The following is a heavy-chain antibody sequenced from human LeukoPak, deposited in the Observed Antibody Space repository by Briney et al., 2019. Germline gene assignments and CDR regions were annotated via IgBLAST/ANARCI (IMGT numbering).Heavy chain of an antibody. CDR2: ISWNSGSI. Sequence: GGSLRLSCAASGFTFDDYAMHWVRQAPGKGLEWVSGISWNSGSIGYADSVKGRFTISRDNAKNSLYLQMNSLRAEDTALYYCAKDKGVRGFFDYWGQGTLVTVSS. J-gene: IGHJ4*02. CDR1: GFTFDDYA. CDR3: AKDKGVRGFFDY. V-gene: IGHV3-9*01. D-gene: IGHD3-10*01.